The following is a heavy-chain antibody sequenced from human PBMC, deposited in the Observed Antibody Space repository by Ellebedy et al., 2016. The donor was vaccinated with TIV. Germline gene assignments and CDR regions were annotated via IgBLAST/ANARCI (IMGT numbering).Heavy chain of an antibody. J-gene: IGHJ4*02. CDR3: ARGWTVTTQFNY. Sequence: GESLKISCAASGFTFSSYAMHWVRQAPGKRLEWVAVISYDGSNKYYADSVKGRFTISRDNSKNTLYLQMNSLRAEDTAVYYCARGWTVTTQFNYWGQGTLVTVSS. V-gene: IGHV3-30-3*01. D-gene: IGHD4-17*01. CDR2: ISYDGSNK. CDR1: GFTFSSYA.